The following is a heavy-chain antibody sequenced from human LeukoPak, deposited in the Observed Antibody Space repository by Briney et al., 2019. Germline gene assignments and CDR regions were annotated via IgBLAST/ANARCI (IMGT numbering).Heavy chain of an antibody. V-gene: IGHV4-34*01. CDR1: GGSFSGYY. D-gene: IGHD4-23*01. CDR3: ARGRARGGKGVVDY. J-gene: IGHJ4*02. CDR2: INHSGST. Sequence: TETLSLTCAVYGGSFSGYYWSWIRQPPGKGLEWIGEINHSGSTNYNPSLKSRVTISVDTSKNQFSLKLSSVTAADTAVYYCARGRARGGKGVVDYWGQGTLVTVSS.